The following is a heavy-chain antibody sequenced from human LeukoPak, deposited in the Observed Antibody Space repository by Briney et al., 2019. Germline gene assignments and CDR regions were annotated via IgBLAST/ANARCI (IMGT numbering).Heavy chain of an antibody. CDR2: ISRGGTR. CDR1: GFTFSSNY. J-gene: IGHJ4*02. Sequence: GGSLRLSCAASGFTFSSNYMTWVRQAPGKGLEWVSVISRGGTRSYAGSVKGRFTISRDNSNNTVYVQMNSLRAEDTAVYYCASLNDYGSFFDYWGQGTLVTVSS. V-gene: IGHV3-66*01. CDR3: ASLNDYGSFFDY. D-gene: IGHD4-17*01.